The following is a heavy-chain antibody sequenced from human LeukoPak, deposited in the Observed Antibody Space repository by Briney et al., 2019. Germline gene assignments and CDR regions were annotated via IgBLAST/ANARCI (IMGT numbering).Heavy chain of an antibody. CDR1: GFTFSSYG. CDR2: ISGSGGGT. Sequence: GGSLRLSCAVSGFTFSSYGMSWVRQAPGKGLEWVSRISGSGGGTHYAASVKGRFTISRDNSKNTLSLQMNSLRVEDTGVYYCVRGAYYAAYWGQGTLVTVSS. CDR3: VRGAYYAAY. D-gene: IGHD2/OR15-2a*01. J-gene: IGHJ4*02. V-gene: IGHV3-23*01.